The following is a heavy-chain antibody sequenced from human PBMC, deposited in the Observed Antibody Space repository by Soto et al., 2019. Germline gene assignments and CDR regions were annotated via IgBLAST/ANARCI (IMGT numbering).Heavy chain of an antibody. Sequence: GGSLRLSCVASGFTFSNYAMHWVRQAPGKGLEWVAIVSYDGDNEYYADSVRGRFFISRDNSRNTLYLQTSSLRHEDTAVYYCAKDTYYYDSSGYYVFDYWGQGALVTVSS. CDR2: VSYDGDNE. D-gene: IGHD3-22*01. CDR1: GFTFSNYA. CDR3: AKDTYYYDSSGYYVFDY. J-gene: IGHJ4*02. V-gene: IGHV3-30*18.